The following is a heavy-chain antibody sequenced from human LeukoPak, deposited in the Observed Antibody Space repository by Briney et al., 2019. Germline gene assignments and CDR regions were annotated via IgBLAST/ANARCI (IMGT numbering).Heavy chain of an antibody. CDR1: GGSISSYY. D-gene: IGHD3-22*01. CDR2: IYYSGST. J-gene: IGHJ4*02. Sequence: SETLSLTCTVSGGSISSYYWSWIRQPPGKGLEWIGYIYYSGSTNYNPSLKSRVTISVDTSKNQFSLKLSSVTAADTAVYYCARVKDSSGYYVFDYWGQGTLVTVSS. V-gene: IGHV4-59*01. CDR3: ARVKDSSGYYVFDY.